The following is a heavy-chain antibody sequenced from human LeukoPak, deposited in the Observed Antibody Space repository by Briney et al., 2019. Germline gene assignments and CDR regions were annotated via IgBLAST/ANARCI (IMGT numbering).Heavy chain of an antibody. CDR1: GFTFSICA. Sequence: TGGSLRLSCAASGFTFSICAMHWLRQAPGKGLEWVGVTSTDGNEKYYADSVKGRFTISRDNYKNTVFLQMNSLSTEDTAVYSCFTGSAYYYDSWGQGTLVTVSS. CDR2: TSTDGNEK. CDR3: FTGSAYYYDS. V-gene: IGHV3-30*01. J-gene: IGHJ5*01. D-gene: IGHD3-22*01.